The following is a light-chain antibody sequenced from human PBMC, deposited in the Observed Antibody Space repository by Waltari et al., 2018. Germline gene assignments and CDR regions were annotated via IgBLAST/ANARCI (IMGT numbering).Light chain of an antibody. CDR1: KLGEKS. CDR2: QDR. V-gene: IGLV3-1*01. CDR3: QAWDSNSAYV. Sequence: SYELIQPPSVSVSPGQTASITCSGDKLGEKSVCWYQQRPGQSPVLVIYQDRKRPSWIPERFSGSNSGNTATLTISGTQAMDEADYYCQAWDSNSAYVFGTGTKVTVL. J-gene: IGLJ1*01.